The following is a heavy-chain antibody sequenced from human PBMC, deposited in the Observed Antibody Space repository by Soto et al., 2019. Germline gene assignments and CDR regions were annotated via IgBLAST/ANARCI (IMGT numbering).Heavy chain of an antibody. Sequence: EVQLVESGGGLVQPGGSLRLSCAASGFTFSSYWMHWVRQAPGKGLVWVSRINSDGSSTSYADSVKGRFTISRDNGKNPLYLQVNGARAADPAEHTCTRWPRLATSDYWCKGTLVTVPS. V-gene: IGHV3-74*01. J-gene: IGHJ4*02. CDR1: GFTFSSYW. CDR3: TRWPRLATSDY. D-gene: IGHD2-2*01. CDR2: INSDGSST.